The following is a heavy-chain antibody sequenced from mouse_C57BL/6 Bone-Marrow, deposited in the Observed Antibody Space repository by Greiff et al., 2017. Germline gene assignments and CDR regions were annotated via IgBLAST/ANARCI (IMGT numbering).Heavy chain of an antibody. J-gene: IGHJ2*01. CDR1: GYTFTSYW. V-gene: IGHV1-69*01. CDR3: AVWLRPYYFDY. CDR2: IDPSDSYT. Sequence: VQLHQPGAELVMPGASVKLSCKASGYTFTSYWMHWVKQRPGQGLEWIGEIDPSDSYTNYNQKFKGKSTLTVDKSSSTAYMQLSSLTSEDSAVYYCAVWLRPYYFDYWGQGTTLTVSS. D-gene: IGHD2-2*01.